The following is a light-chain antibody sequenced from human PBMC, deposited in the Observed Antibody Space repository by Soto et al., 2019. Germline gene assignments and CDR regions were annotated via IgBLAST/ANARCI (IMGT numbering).Light chain of an antibody. V-gene: IGKV3-15*01. CDR1: QSVSTK. CDR2: GAS. CDR3: QQYGYSPRT. J-gene: IGKJ1*01. Sequence: EILMTQSPATLSVSPCETATLSCRASQSVSTKLAWYQQKPGQAPRLLINGASTRATGVPARFSGWGSGTDFTLTISSLDPEDFAVYFCQQYGYSPRTFGQGTKVDIK.